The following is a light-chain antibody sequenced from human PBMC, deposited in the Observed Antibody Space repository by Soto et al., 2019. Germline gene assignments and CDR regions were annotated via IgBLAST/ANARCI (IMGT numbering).Light chain of an antibody. V-gene: IGKV3-11*01. CDR1: QSVSSY. CDR3: HQRYNWPPLT. Sequence: EIVLTQSPATLSLSPGERATLSCRASQSVSSYLAWYQQKPGQAPRLLIYDASNRATGIPARFSGSGSGTDFTLTISSQEHEDFAVYFCHQRYNWPPLTFGGGTKVEIK. J-gene: IGKJ4*01. CDR2: DAS.